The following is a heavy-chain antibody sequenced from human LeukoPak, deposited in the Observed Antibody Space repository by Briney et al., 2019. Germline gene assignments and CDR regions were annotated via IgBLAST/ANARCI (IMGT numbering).Heavy chain of an antibody. V-gene: IGHV4-39*01. J-gene: IGHJ5*02. D-gene: IGHD6-6*01. Sequence: SETLSLTCTVSGGSISSSSYYWGWIRQPPGKGLEWIGSIYYSGSTYYNPSLKSRVTISVDTSKNQFSLKLSSVTAADTAVYYCARGSSNIAARNNWFDPWGQGTLVTVSS. CDR2: IYYSGST. CDR3: ARGSSNIAARNNWFDP. CDR1: GGSISSSSYY.